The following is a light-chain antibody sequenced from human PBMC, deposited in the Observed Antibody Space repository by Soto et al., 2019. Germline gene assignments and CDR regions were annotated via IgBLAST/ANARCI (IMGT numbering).Light chain of an antibody. V-gene: IGKV3-20*01. CDR3: LQHGSPPWT. Sequence: EIVLTQSPGTLSLSPGERATLSCRASQSVFSSSLAWYQQKPGQAPRLLIYGASSRATGIPDRFSGSGSGTDFTLTISSLEPEDFAVFYCLQHGSPPWTFGQGTNVEIK. CDR1: QSVFSSS. J-gene: IGKJ1*01. CDR2: GAS.